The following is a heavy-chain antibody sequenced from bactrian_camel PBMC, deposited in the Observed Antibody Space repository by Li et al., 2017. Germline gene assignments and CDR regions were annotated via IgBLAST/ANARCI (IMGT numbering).Heavy chain of an antibody. CDR1: GYTYSRYC. CDR2: RNSDGST. J-gene: IGHJ4*01. V-gene: IGHV3S53*01. D-gene: IGHD1*01. Sequence: QLVESGGGSVQAGGSLRLSCVASGYTYSRYCMAWFRQAPGKEREEVAHRNSDGSTIYADSMKGRFTISRDNAKKTVYLQMNGLKTEDSARYHCVTDASTPGLGAARYWGQGTQVTVS. CDR3: VTDASTPGLGAARY.